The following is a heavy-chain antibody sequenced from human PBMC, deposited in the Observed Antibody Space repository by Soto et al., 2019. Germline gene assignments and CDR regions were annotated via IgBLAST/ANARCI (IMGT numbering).Heavy chain of an antibody. CDR1: GGTFSSYT. J-gene: IGHJ2*01. D-gene: IGHD2-21*02. V-gene: IGHV1-69*02. CDR2: IIPILGIA. CDR3: ARGDCGSQRVSYFAF. Sequence: QVQLVQSGAEVKKPGSSVKVSCKASGGTFSSYTISWVRQAPGQGLEWMGRIIPILGIANYAQKFQGRVTTTADETRSEAYMELSGLRPDDTAVHYSARGDCGSQRVSYFAFWRGGTLVTVSS.